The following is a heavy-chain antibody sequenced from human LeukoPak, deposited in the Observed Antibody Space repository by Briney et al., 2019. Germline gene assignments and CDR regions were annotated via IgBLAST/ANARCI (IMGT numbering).Heavy chain of an antibody. J-gene: IGHJ4*02. D-gene: IGHD3-10*01. CDR1: GGSISSGGYS. CDR2: IYHSGST. V-gene: IGHV4-30-2*01. Sequence: SQTLSLTCAVSGGSISSGGYSWSWIRQPPGKGLEWIGYIYHSGSTYYNPSLKSRVTISVDRSKNRFSLKLSSVTAAGTAVYYCARISMVRGAGGFDYWGQGTLVTVSS. CDR3: ARISMVRGAGGFDY.